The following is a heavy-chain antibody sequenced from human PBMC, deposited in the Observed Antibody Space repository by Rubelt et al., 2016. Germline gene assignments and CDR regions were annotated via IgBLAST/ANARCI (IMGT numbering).Heavy chain of an antibody. V-gene: IGHV3-30*04. J-gene: IGHJ6*02. D-gene: IGHD3-3*01. CDR2: ISYDGSNK. CDR3: ARVFKFYYHYGMDV. Sequence: AMHWVRQAPGKGLEWVAVISYDGSNKYYADSVKGRFTISRDNSKNTLYLQMNSLRAEDTAVYYCARVFKFYYHYGMDVWGQGTTVTVSS. CDR1: A.